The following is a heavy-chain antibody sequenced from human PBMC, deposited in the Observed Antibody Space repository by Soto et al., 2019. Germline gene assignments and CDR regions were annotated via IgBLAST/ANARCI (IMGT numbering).Heavy chain of an antibody. CDR3: ASCTISSIMHYYYYGMDV. J-gene: IGHJ6*02. D-gene: IGHD2-2*01. CDR1: GGTFSSYA. Sequence: QVQLVQSGAEVKKPGSSVKVSCKASGGTFSSYAISWVRQAPGQGLEWMGGIIPIFGTANYAQKFQGRVTITADESTSTAYMELSSLRSEDTAAYYCASCTISSIMHYYYYGMDVWGQGTTVTVSS. CDR2: IIPIFGTA. V-gene: IGHV1-69*01.